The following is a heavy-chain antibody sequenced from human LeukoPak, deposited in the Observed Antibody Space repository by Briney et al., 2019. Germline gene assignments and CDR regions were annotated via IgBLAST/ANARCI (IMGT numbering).Heavy chain of an antibody. CDR1: GCGFISYW. Sequence: GAAMQTSYKGAGCGFISYWIGWGRRMPGGGGEGRGSIYPGDYDTRYNPSLQGQVTISVDKSITNAYLQRSSLNTSDTAMSYCARPGHYDYVWGSSSSDYFDYWGQGTLVTVSS. J-gene: IGHJ4*02. D-gene: IGHD3-16*01. V-gene: IGHV5-51*01. CDR2: IYPGDYDT. CDR3: ARPGHYDYVWGSSSSDYFDY.